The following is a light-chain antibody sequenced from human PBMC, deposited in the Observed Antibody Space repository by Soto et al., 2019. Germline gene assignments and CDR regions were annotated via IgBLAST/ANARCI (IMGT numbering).Light chain of an antibody. CDR1: SSDVGGYNY. J-gene: IGLJ2*01. CDR2: EVS. V-gene: IGLV2-14*01. Sequence: QSALTQPASVSGSPGQSITISCTGTSSDVGGYNYVSWYQQHPGKAPKLMIYEVSNRPSGVSNRFSGSKSGNTASLTISGLQAEDEADYYCSSYTSSSTSVVFGGGTK. CDR3: SSYTSSSTSVV.